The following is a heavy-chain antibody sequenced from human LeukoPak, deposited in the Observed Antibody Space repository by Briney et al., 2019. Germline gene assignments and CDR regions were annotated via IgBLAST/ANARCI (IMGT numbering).Heavy chain of an antibody. J-gene: IGHJ6*03. CDR3: ARGARYCSSTSCYRDYYYYYMDV. Sequence: ASVKVSCKASGYTFTGYYMHWVRQAPGQGLEWMGWINPNSGGTNYAQKFQGRVTMTRDTSISTAYMELSRLRSDDTAVYYCARGARYCSSTSCYRDYYYYYMDVWGKGATVTVSS. V-gene: IGHV1-2*02. CDR2: INPNSGGT. CDR1: GYTFTGYY. D-gene: IGHD2-2*02.